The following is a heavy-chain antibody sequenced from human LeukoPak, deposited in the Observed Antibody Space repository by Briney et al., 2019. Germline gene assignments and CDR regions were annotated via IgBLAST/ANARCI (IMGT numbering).Heavy chain of an antibody. J-gene: IGHJ3*02. V-gene: IGHV4-59*01. CDR3: ARALDYDYVWGSYRSQAFDI. CDR1: GGSISSYY. Sequence: PSETLSLTCTVSGGSISSYYWSWIRQPPGKGLEWIGYIYYSGSTNYNPSLKSRVTISVDTSKNQFSLKLSSVTAADTAVYYCARALDYDYVWGSYRSQAFDIWGQGTMVTVSS. CDR2: IYYSGST. D-gene: IGHD3-16*02.